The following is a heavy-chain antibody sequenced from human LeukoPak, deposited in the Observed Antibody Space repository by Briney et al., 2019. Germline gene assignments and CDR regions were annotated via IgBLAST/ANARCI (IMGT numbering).Heavy chain of an antibody. Sequence: ASVKVSCKASGGTFSSYVISWVRQAPGQGLEWMGGIIPIFGTANYAQKFQGRVTITTDESTSTAYMELSSLRSEDTAVYYCARVGGTDDFWSGYYLEYWGQGTLVTVSS. V-gene: IGHV1-69*05. CDR2: IIPIFGTA. J-gene: IGHJ4*02. CDR1: GGTFSSYV. CDR3: ARVGGTDDFWSGYYLEY. D-gene: IGHD3-3*01.